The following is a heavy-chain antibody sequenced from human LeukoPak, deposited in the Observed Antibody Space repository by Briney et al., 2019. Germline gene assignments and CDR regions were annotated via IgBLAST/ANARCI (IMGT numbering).Heavy chain of an antibody. Sequence: GRTLRLSCAASGFTFSSYGMSWVRQAPGKGLEWVSAIIGSGDSTYYADSVKGRFTISRDNSKNTLYLQMNSLRAEDTAVYYCARDFYDSSGYYYDYWGQGTLVTVSS. CDR2: IIGSGDST. D-gene: IGHD3-22*01. CDR3: ARDFYDSSGYYYDY. CDR1: GFTFSSYG. V-gene: IGHV3-23*01. J-gene: IGHJ4*02.